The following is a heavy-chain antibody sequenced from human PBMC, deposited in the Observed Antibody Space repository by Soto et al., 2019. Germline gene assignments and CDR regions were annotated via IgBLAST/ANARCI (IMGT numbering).Heavy chain of an antibody. CDR3: ARSLYDSRIYYYYYGMDV. CDR1: GFTFSSYW. J-gene: IGHJ6*02. Sequence: WGSLRLSWAASGFTFSSYWMHWVRQAPGKGLVWVSRINSDGSSTSYADSVKGRFTISRDNAKNTLYLQMNSLRAEDTAVYYCARSLYDSRIYYYYYGMDVWGQGTTVTVSS. V-gene: IGHV3-74*01. D-gene: IGHD3-22*01. CDR2: INSDGSST.